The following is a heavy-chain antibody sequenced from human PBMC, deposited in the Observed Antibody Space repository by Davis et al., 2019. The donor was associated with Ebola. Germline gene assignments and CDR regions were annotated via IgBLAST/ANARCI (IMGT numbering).Heavy chain of an antibody. CDR2: ISGSGGRT. CDR3: AKGEGRYDY. V-gene: IGHV3-23*01. Sequence: PGGSLRLSCAASGFTFSSYAMSWVRQAPGKGLEWVSVISGSGGRTFYADSVKGRFTISRANSKNTLYVQMNSLRAEDTAVYYCAKGEGRYDYWGQGTLVTVSS. D-gene: IGHD3-9*01. CDR1: GFTFSSYA. J-gene: IGHJ4*02.